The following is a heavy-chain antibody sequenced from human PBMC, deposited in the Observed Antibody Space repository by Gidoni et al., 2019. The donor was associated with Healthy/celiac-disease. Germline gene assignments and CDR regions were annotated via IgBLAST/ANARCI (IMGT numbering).Heavy chain of an antibody. D-gene: IGHD3-22*01. CDR1: GGSISSSSYY. Sequence: QLQLQESGPGLVKPSETLSLPCTVSGGSISSSSYYWGWIRQPPGKGLEWIGSIYYSGSTYYNPSLKSRVTISVDTSKNQFSLKLSSVTAADTAVYYCARHFSDSYFDYWGQGTLVTVSS. J-gene: IGHJ4*02. CDR3: ARHFSDSYFDY. V-gene: IGHV4-39*01. CDR2: IYYSGST.